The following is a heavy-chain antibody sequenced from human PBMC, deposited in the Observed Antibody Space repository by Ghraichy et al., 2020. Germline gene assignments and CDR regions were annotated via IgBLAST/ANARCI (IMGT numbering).Heavy chain of an antibody. V-gene: IGHV1-3*01. J-gene: IGHJ4*02. CDR3: VRNWGGYYFDS. CDR1: GYSFGNYG. Sequence: ASAKVSCKATGYSFGNYGIHWMRQAPGQSLEWMGWIHPGNGVAKYAQMFQGRVTFTIDTSTTTAVMEMGSLRSGDTAVYFCVRNWGGYYFDSWGLGTLVSVSS. CDR2: IHPGNGVA. D-gene: IGHD3-10*01.